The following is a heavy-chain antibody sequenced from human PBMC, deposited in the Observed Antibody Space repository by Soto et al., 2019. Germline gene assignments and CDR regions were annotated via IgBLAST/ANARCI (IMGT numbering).Heavy chain of an antibody. V-gene: IGHV3-33*01. CDR2: IWYDGSNK. Sequence: PGGSLRLSCAASGFTFSSYGMHWVRQAPGKGLEWVAVIWYDGSNKYYADSVKGRFTISRDNSKNTLYLQMNSLRAGDTAVYYCARDSIVVGFGAFDIWGQGTMVTVSS. D-gene: IGHD3-22*01. CDR3: ARDSIVVGFGAFDI. CDR1: GFTFSSYG. J-gene: IGHJ3*02.